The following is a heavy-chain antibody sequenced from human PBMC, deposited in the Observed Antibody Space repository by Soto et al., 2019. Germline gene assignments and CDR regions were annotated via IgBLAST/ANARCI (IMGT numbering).Heavy chain of an antibody. CDR1: GGSISSYY. D-gene: IGHD6-6*01. CDR3: ARAEGAEQLENFDY. CDR2: IYYSGST. Sequence: QVQLQESGPGLVKPSETLSLTCTVSGGSISSYYWSWIRQPPGKGLEWIGYIYYSGSTNYNPSLKSRVTISVDTSKNQFSLKLSSVTAADTAVYYCARAEGAEQLENFDYWGQGTLVTVSS. V-gene: IGHV4-59*01. J-gene: IGHJ4*02.